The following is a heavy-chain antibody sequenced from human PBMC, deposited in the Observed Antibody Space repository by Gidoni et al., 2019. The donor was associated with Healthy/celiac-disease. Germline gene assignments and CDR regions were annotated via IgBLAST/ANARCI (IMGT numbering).Heavy chain of an antibody. J-gene: IGHJ6*02. CDR1: GFTFRSYA. D-gene: IGHD3-16*01. CDR3: ARWGGYGMDV. CDR2: ISYDGSNK. Sequence: LQLVESGGGVVRSGSSLRLSCAASGFTFRSYAMHWVRQAPGKGLECVAVISYDGSNKYYEDAVKGRFTISRDKYKHALYLQMNSLRAEDTAVYYCARWGGYGMDVWGQGTTVTVSS. V-gene: IGHV3-30-3*01.